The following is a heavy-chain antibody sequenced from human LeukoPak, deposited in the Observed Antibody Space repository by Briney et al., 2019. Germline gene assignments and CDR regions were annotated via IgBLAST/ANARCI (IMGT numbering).Heavy chain of an antibody. J-gene: IGHJ4*02. V-gene: IGHV3-23*01. CDR3: AKGGTYGDNRDY. D-gene: IGHD4-17*01. CDR2: ISVSGNT. Sequence: PGGSLRLSCAASGFTLSSYAMSWVRQAPGKGLEWVSAISVSGNTYHADSVKGRFTISRDSSKNTLYLQMNRLRAEDAAVYYCAKGGTYGDNRDYWGQGTLVTVSS. CDR1: GFTLSSYA.